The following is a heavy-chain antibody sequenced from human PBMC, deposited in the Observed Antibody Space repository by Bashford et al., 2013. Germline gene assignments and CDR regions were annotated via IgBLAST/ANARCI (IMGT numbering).Heavy chain of an antibody. CDR1: GFTFSSSA. CDR3: AKGVVGGYSGYYFDS. V-gene: IGHV3-23*01. D-gene: IGHD3-22*01. CDR2: ISASGTST. J-gene: IGHJ4*02. Sequence: GGSLRLSCVGSGFTFSSSAISWVRQAPGKGLEWVSGISASGTSTNYAASVKGRFTISRDNSKDTMYLQMNSLRVDDTAVYYCAKGVVGGYSGYYFDSWGQGTLVTVSS.